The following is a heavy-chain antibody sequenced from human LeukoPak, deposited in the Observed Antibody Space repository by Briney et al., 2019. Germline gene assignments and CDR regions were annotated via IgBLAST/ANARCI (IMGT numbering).Heavy chain of an antibody. J-gene: IGHJ4*02. D-gene: IGHD3-10*02. V-gene: IGHV1-18*01. CDR1: GYTFTSYG. CDR3: ARDYFSDYVFDF. Sequence: GASVKVSCKASGYTFTSYGISWVRRAPGQGREWMGFTSADNGHTNYVQKFQGRVTMTTDTSTNTAYMELRSLRFDDTAMYYCARDYFSDYVFDFWGQGTLITVSS. CDR2: TSADNGHT.